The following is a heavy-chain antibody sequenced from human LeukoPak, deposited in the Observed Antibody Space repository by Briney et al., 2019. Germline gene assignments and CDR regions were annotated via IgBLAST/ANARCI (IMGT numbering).Heavy chain of an antibody. V-gene: IGHV3-30-3*01. Sequence: GGSLRLSCAASGFTFSSYAMHWVRQAPGKGLEWVAVISYDGSNKYYADSVKGRFTISRDNSKNTLYLQMNSLRAEDTAVYYCAREETYYDSSGYYSLGMDVWGQGTTVTVSS. CDR3: AREETYYDSSGYYSLGMDV. CDR1: GFTFSSYA. J-gene: IGHJ6*02. D-gene: IGHD3-22*01. CDR2: ISYDGSNK.